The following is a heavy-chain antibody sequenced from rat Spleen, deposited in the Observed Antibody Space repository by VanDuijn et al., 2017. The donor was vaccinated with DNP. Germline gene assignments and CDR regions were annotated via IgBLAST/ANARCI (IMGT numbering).Heavy chain of an antibody. CDR2: ISTGGGNT. D-gene: IGHD4-4*01. V-gene: IGHV5S13*01. CDR3: ARRGLGFAY. Sequence: EVQLVESGGGLVQPGRSLKLSCAASGFTFSDYGMAWVRQVPSKGLEWVAAISTGGGNTYYRDSVKGRFTISRDNAKSTLYLQMDSLRSEDTATYYCARRGLGFAYWGQGTLVTVSS. J-gene: IGHJ3*01. CDR1: GFTFSDYG.